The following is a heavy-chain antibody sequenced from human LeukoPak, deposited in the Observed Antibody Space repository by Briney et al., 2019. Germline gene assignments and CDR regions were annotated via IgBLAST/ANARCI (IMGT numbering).Heavy chain of an antibody. J-gene: IGHJ5*02. Sequence: VASVKVSRKASGYTFTGYYMHWVRQAPGQGLEWMGWINPNSGGTNYAQKFQGRVTMTRDTSISTAYMELSRLRSDDTAVYYCARNGVADNWFDPWGQGTLVTVSS. CDR1: GYTFTGYY. CDR2: INPNSGGT. V-gene: IGHV1-2*02. CDR3: ARNGVADNWFDP. D-gene: IGHD3-3*01.